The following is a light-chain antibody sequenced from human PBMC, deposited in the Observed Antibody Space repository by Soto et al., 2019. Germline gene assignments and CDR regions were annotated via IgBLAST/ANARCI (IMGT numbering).Light chain of an antibody. Sequence: DIVMTQSPATLSVSPGDRATLSCRASQSVSTNLAWYQQKPGQAPRLLIYGASTRATAIPARFSGSGSGTEFTLTISSLQSEDFAVYYCQQYNNLPLYTFGQGTKLETK. CDR1: QSVSTN. V-gene: IGKV3-15*01. CDR3: QQYNNLPLYT. J-gene: IGKJ2*01. CDR2: GAS.